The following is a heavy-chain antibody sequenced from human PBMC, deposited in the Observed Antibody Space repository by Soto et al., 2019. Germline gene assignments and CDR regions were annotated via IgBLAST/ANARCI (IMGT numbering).Heavy chain of an antibody. CDR2: IRGSGGST. D-gene: IGHD3-22*01. V-gene: IGHV3-23*01. CDR3: AKSSSITMIVVLDAFDI. J-gene: IGHJ3*02. CDR1: GFTFSSYA. Sequence: EVQLLESGGGLVQPGGSLRLSCAASGFTFSSYAMSWVRQTPGKGLEWVSAIRGSGGSTYYADSVKGRFTISRDNSKNTLYLQMNSLRAEDTAVYYCAKSSSITMIVVLDAFDIWGQGTMVTVSS.